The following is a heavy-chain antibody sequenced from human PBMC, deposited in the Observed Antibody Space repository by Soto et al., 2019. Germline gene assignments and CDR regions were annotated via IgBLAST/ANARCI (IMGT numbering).Heavy chain of an antibody. CDR3: ARAGTFLLYNWNGQIYYGMDV. CDR1: GCTISSYY. Sequence: SETLSLTCTVSGCTISSYYRSWIRQPPGKGLEWVGSIYYSGSTNYNPTPKSRVTMSVDTSKNQFSLKLSSVTDADTAVYYCARAGTFLLYNWNGQIYYGMDVWGQGTTVTVSS. J-gene: IGHJ6*02. D-gene: IGHD1-20*01. CDR2: IYYSGST. V-gene: IGHV4-59*01.